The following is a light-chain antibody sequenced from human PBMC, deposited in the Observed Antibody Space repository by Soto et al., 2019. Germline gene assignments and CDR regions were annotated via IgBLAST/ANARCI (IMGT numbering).Light chain of an antibody. V-gene: IGLV2-18*02. CDR2: DVS. CDR3: SSYTSSNTHV. Sequence: QSVLTQPPSVSGSPGQSVTISCTGASSDVGSYNRVSWYQQPPGTAPKLMIYDVSNRPSGVPDRFSGSKSGNTASLTISGLQAEDEADYYCSSYTSSNTHVSETGTKVTVL. CDR1: SSDVGSYNR. J-gene: IGLJ1*01.